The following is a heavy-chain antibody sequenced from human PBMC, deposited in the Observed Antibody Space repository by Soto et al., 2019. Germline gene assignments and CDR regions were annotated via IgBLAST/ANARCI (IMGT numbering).Heavy chain of an antibody. J-gene: IGHJ4*02. CDR2: IYHSGST. V-gene: IGHV4-38-2*01. D-gene: IGHD1-20*01. CDR3: ATFPGELNHEYNWSEYYFDY. Sequence: ETLSLTCAVSGYSISSGYYWGWIQQPPGKGLEWIGSIYHSGSTYYNPSLKSRVTISVDTSKNQFSLKLSSVTAADTAVYYCATFPGELNHEYNWSEYYFDYWGQGALVTVSS. CDR1: GYSISSGYY.